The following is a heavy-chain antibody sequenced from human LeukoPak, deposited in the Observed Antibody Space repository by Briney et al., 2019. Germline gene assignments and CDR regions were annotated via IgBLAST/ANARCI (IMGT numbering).Heavy chain of an antibody. CDR3: ARPRDSSGYLDAFDI. V-gene: IGHV5-51*01. J-gene: IGHJ3*02. Sequence: GESLKISCMGSGYSFTSYWVGWVRRMPGKGLEWMGIIYPGDSDTRYSPSFQGQVTISADKSISTAYLQWSSLKASDTAMYYCARPRDSSGYLDAFDIWGQGTMVTVSS. CDR2: IYPGDSDT. D-gene: IGHD3-22*01. CDR1: GYSFTSYW.